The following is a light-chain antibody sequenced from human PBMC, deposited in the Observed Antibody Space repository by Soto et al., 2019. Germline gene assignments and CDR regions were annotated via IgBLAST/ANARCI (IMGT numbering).Light chain of an antibody. CDR2: DAS. V-gene: IGKV1-33*01. CDR1: QDINKY. CDR3: QQSENGPLT. J-gene: IGKJ4*01. Sequence: DIQMTQSPSSLSASVGDRITITCQASQDINKYLNWYQQKLGKAPKLLIYDASNLQRRVPSRFSGSGSGTHFSLSIISLQPEDIATYYCQQSENGPLTFGGGTKVEIK.